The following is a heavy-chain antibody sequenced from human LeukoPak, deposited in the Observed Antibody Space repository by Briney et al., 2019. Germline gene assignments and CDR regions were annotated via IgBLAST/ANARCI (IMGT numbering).Heavy chain of an antibody. CDR3: ARAPNYSGYMDV. J-gene: IGHJ6*03. CDR2: ISGSGGST. D-gene: IGHD4-11*01. CDR1: GFTFSSYG. V-gene: IGHV3-23*01. Sequence: GGSLRLSCAASGFTFSSYGMSWVRQAPGKGLEWVSAISGSGGSTYYADSVKGRFTISRDNAKNSLYLQMNSLRAEDTAVYYCARAPNYSGYMDVWGKGTTVTVSS.